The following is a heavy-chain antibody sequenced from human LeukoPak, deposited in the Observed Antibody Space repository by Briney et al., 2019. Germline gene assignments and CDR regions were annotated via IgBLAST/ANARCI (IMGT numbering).Heavy chain of an antibody. CDR3: ASGGLVRSAKGYFDY. Sequence: QTLSLTCAISGDSVSGNRAGWNWIRHSPSRGLDWLGRTYFRSKRYITYAASVKCRMTITPATSKNQFSLQLNSVTPEDTAVYYCASGGLVRSAKGYFDYWGQGILVTVSS. V-gene: IGHV6-1*01. D-gene: IGHD2-15*01. J-gene: IGHJ4*02. CDR1: GDSVSGNRAG. CDR2: TYFRSKRYI.